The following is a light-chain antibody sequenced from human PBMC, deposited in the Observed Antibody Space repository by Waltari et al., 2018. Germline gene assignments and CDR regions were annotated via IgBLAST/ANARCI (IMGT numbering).Light chain of an antibody. CDR2: DVT. CDR1: SSDVGSYIY. CDR3: SSYTPTSILV. V-gene: IGLV2-14*03. Sequence: QSALTQPASVSGSPGQSLPLPCSGTSSDVGSYIYVSWYQQPPGTPPKLLIYDVTKRPSGVSGRFSGSKSGNTASLTIYGLQPEDEADYFCSSYTPTSILVFGGGTKLTV. J-gene: IGLJ2*01.